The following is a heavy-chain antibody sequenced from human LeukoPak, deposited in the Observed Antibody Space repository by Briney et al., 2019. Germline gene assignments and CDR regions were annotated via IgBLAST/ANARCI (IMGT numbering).Heavy chain of an antibody. Sequence: PGGSLRLSCSASRFTFSSYAMHWVRPAPGKGLEYVSAISSNWGSTYHADSVKGRFTISRDNSKNTLYLQMSSLRAEDTAVYYCVKDMRGCSGGSCYGTFDYWGQGTLVTVSS. J-gene: IGHJ4*02. V-gene: IGHV3-64D*09. D-gene: IGHD2-15*01. CDR3: VKDMRGCSGGSCYGTFDY. CDR1: RFTFSSYA. CDR2: ISSNWGST.